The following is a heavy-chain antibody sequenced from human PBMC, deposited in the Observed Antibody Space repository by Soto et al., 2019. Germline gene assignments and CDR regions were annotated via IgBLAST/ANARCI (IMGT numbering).Heavy chain of an antibody. V-gene: IGHV3-73*01. Sequence: GGSLRLSCAASGFTFSGSAMHWVRQASGKGLEWVGRIRSKANSYATAYAASVKGRFTISRDDSKNTAYLQMNSLKTEDTAVYYCTRHLGIAAAGINWFDPWGQGTLVTVSS. J-gene: IGHJ5*02. CDR1: GFTFSGSA. CDR2: IRSKANSYAT. D-gene: IGHD6-13*01. CDR3: TRHLGIAAAGINWFDP.